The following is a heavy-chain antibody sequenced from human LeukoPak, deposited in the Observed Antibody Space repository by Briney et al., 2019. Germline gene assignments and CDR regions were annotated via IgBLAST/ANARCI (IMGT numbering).Heavy chain of an antibody. CDR2: ISSSGSTI. CDR3: ARIYPRLAAAGN. V-gene: IGHV3-48*03. Sequence: GGSLRLSCAASGFTFSSYEMNWVRQAPGKGLEWVSYISSSGSTIYYADSVKGRFTISRDNAKNSLYLQMNSLRADDTAVYYCARIYPRLAAAGNWGQGTLVTVSS. CDR1: GFTFSSYE. J-gene: IGHJ4*02. D-gene: IGHD6-13*01.